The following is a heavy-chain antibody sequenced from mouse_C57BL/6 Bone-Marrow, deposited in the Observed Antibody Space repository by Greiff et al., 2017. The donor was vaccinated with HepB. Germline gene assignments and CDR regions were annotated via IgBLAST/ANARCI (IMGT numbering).Heavy chain of an antibody. V-gene: IGHV5-15*01. D-gene: IGHD2-4*01. Sequence: DVQLVESGGGLVQPGGSLKLSCAASGFTFSDYGMAWVRQAPRKGPEWVAFISNLAYSIYYADTVTGRFTISRENAKNTLYLEMSSLRSEDTAMYYCARVYYDTTGDYFDDWGQGTTLTVSS. J-gene: IGHJ2*01. CDR2: ISNLAYSI. CDR3: ARVYYDTTGDYFDD. CDR1: GFTFSDYG.